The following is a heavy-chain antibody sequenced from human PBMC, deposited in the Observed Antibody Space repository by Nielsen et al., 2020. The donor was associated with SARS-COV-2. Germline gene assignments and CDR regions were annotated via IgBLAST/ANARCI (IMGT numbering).Heavy chain of an antibody. D-gene: IGHD3-10*01. J-gene: IGHJ4*02. CDR1: GFTFSSYG. V-gene: IGHV3-30*18. Sequence: GESLKISCAASGFTFSSYGMHWVRQAPGKGLEWVAVISYDGSNKYFADFVKGRFTISRDNSKNMMYLQMNSLRDEDTAVYYCAKEGYDGSGSYGDYWGQGTLVTASS. CDR3: AKEGYDGSGSYGDY. CDR2: ISYDGSNK.